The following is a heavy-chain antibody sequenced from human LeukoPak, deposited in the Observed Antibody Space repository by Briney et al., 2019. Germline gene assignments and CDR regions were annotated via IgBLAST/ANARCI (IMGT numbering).Heavy chain of an antibody. CDR1: GYTFTGYY. V-gene: IGHV1-8*02. D-gene: IGHD2-8*01. J-gene: IGHJ5*02. CDR2: MNPNSGNT. CDR3: ARLPLLRAGVLMVYATDPT. Sequence: ASVKVSCKASGYTFTGYYMHWVRLATGQGLEWMGWMNPNSGNTGYAQKFQGRVTMTRDMSTSTVYMELSSLRSEDTAVYYCARLPLLRAGVLMVYATDPTWGQGTLVTVSS.